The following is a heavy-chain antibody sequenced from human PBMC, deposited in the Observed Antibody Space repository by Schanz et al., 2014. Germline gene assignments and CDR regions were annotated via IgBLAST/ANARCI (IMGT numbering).Heavy chain of an antibody. J-gene: IGHJ2*01. D-gene: IGHD2-21*02. Sequence: EMQLLESGGGLIQPGGSLRLSCAASGFTFSTHAMTWVRQAPGKGLEWVAAVSSRSDEIKYADSVRGRFTISRDNSRSTMYLQMNSLRAEDTAVYFCAKDLGVDCGDGCFNWYFDLWGRGPLVTVSS. CDR2: VSSRSDEI. V-gene: IGHV3-23*05. CDR1: GFTFSTHA. CDR3: AKDLGVDCGDGCFNWYFDL.